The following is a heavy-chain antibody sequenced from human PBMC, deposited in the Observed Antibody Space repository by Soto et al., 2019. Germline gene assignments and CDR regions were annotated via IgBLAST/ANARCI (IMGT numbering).Heavy chain of an antibody. J-gene: IGHJ6*03. D-gene: IGHD3-16*01. CDR3: ARVPRLTPYYYYYYMDV. CDR1: ECTSGDLW. CDR2: INSDGSST. V-gene: IGHV3-74*01. Sequence: GASECTSGDLWVRWIINAQGKGLVWVSRINSDGSSTSYADSVKGRFTISRDNAKNTLYLQMNSLRAEDTAVYYCARVPRLTPYYYYYYMDVWGKGTTVTVS.